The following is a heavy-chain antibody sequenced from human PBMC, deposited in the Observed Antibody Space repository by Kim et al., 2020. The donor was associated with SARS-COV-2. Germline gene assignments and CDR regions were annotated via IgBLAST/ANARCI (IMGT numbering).Heavy chain of an antibody. D-gene: IGHD3-9*01. V-gene: IGHV1-18*04. Sequence: ASVKVSCKASGYTFTSYGISWVRQAPGQGLEWMGWISAYNGNTNYAQKLQGRVTMTTDTSTSTAYMELRSLRSDDTAVYYCARGYYDILTGYHPGVGYYFDYWGQGTLVTVSS. J-gene: IGHJ4*02. CDR3: ARGYYDILTGYHPGVGYYFDY. CDR2: ISAYNGNT. CDR1: GYTFTSYG.